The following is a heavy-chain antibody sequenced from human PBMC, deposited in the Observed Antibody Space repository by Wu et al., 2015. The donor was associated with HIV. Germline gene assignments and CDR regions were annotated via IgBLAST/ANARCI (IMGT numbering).Heavy chain of an antibody. V-gene: IGHV1-2*02. CDR1: GYTFTDYY. CDR2: INPNTGGT. CDR3: ARDPGGIYYFYYYMTS. Sequence: QVQLVQSGAEVKKPGASVKVSCQASGYTFTDYYIHWLRQAPGQGLEWMGWINPNTGGTDYAQKFQGRVTMTRDTSITTAYMELNRLKSDDTALYYCARDPGGIYYFYYYMTSGAKGPRSPSP. J-gene: IGHJ6*03.